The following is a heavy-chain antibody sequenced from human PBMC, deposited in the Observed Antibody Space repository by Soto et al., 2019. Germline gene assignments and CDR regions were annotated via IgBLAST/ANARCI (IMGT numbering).Heavy chain of an antibody. CDR2: IIPIFGTA. Sequence: QVQLVQSGAEVKKPGSSVKVSCKASGGTFSSYAISWVRQAPGQELEWMGGIIPIFGTANYAQKFQGRVTITADESTSTAYMELSSLRSEDTAVYYCARDGRFSTPPFPFDPWGQGTLVTVSS. J-gene: IGHJ5*02. V-gene: IGHV1-69*01. CDR3: ARDGRFSTPPFPFDP. CDR1: GGTFSSYA. D-gene: IGHD3-3*01.